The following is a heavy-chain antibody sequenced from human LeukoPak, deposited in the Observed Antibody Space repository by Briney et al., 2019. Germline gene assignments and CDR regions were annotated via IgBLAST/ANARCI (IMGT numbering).Heavy chain of an antibody. D-gene: IGHD1-1*01. CDR1: GGSISSSNYY. CDR3: ARLRQLELDY. V-gene: IGHV4-39*01. Sequence: SETLSLTCTVSGGSISSSNYYWGWIRQPPGKGLEWIGGIYYSGSTYYNSSLKSRVIISVDTSKNQFSLKLTSVTAADTAVYYCARLRQLELDYWGQGTLVTVSS. J-gene: IGHJ4*02. CDR2: IYYSGST.